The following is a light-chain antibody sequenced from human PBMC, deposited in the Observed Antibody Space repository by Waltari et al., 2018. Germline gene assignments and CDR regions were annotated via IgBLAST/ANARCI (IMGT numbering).Light chain of an antibody. CDR1: QNIRTY. Sequence: DIQMTQSPSSLSASVGDKVTITCQASQNIRTYLAWYQQKPGKAPKPLIYKASNLEDGVPSRFSDSGSGTIFTLTISSLQPEDFASYSCQQYHSLPFTFGPGTKVDIK. CDR3: QQYHSLPFT. J-gene: IGKJ3*01. V-gene: IGKV1-5*01. CDR2: KAS.